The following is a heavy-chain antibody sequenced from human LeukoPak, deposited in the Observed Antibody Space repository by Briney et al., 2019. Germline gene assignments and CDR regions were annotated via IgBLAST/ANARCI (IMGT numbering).Heavy chain of an antibody. Sequence: GGSLRLSCAASGFTFSSYGMHWARQAPGKGLEWVAVIWYDGSNKYYADSVKGRFTISRDNSKNTLYLQMNSLRAEDTAVYYCARFVQTLRFLEWLTGDYGMDVWGQGTTVTVSS. D-gene: IGHD3-3*01. J-gene: IGHJ6*02. CDR2: IWYDGSNK. CDR3: ARFVQTLRFLEWLTGDYGMDV. CDR1: GFTFSSYG. V-gene: IGHV3-33*01.